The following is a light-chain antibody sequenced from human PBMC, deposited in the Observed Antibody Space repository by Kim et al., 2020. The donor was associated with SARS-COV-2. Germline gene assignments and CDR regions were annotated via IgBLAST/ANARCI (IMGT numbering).Light chain of an antibody. J-gene: IGKJ2*01. CDR2: GMS. Sequence: EIVLTQSPSTLSLSPGERVTLSCRASQSVDLNFIAWYQHKPGQAPRLLISGMSNRATGLPDRFRGSGSGTDFTLTISRLEPEDFAVYYCQQYRDAPRTFGQGTKLEI. CDR3: QQYRDAPRT. CDR1: QSVDLNF. V-gene: IGKV3-20*01.